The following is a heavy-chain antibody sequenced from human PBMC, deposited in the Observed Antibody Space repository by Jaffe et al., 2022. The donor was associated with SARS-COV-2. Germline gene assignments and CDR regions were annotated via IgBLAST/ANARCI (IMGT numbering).Heavy chain of an antibody. CDR2: IYTSGST. Sequence: QVQLQESGPGLVKPSETLSLTCTVSGGSISSYYWSWIRQPAGKGLEWIGRIYTSGSTNYNPSLKSRVTMSVDTSKNQFSLKLSSVTAADTAVYYCARDKAARLSSWSKLENWFDPWGQGTLVTVSS. V-gene: IGHV4-4*07. J-gene: IGHJ5*02. D-gene: IGHD6-6*01. CDR1: GGSISSYY. CDR3: ARDKAARLSSWSKLENWFDP.